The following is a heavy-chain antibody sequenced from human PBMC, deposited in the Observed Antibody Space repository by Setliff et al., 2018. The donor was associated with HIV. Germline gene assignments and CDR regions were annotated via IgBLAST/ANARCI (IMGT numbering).Heavy chain of an antibody. V-gene: IGHV4-39*01. Sequence: PSETLSLTCTVSGGSIVSSSYYWGWIRQPPGKGLEWIGTMYYRGTTYNNPSLKSRVTFSADTSKNQFSLNLNFVTATDTAVYYCARQGLTMNRGVPAPILYYFDYWGPGILVTVSS. CDR3: ARQGLTMNRGVPAPILYYFDY. D-gene: IGHD3-10*01. J-gene: IGHJ4*02. CDR1: GGSIVSSSYY. CDR2: MYYRGTT.